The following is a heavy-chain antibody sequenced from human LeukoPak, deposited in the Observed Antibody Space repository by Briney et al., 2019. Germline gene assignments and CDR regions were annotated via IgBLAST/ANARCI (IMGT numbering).Heavy chain of an antibody. CDR1: LVAFSVYY. V-gene: IGHV4-34*01. Sequence: PSETLSLTCAVYLVAFSVYYWRSIRQPPAKRHEWIWEINHSGSTNYNPPPKSRVTISVNTSKNQFSLKLSSVSAADTAVYYCERGVSLAARHYYGMDVWGKGTTVTVSS. CDR2: INHSGST. J-gene: IGHJ6*04. CDR3: ERGVSLAARHYYGMDV. D-gene: IGHD6-6*01.